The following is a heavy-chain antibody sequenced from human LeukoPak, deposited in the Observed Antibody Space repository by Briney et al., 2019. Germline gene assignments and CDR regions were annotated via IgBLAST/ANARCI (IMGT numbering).Heavy chain of an antibody. CDR2: ISSSSSYI. Sequence: GGSLRLSCAASGFTFSSYSMNWVRQAPGKGLEWVSSISSSSSYIYYADSVKGRFTISRDNAKNSLYLQMNSLRAEDTAVYYCARYDGSGDFDYWGQGTLVTVSS. J-gene: IGHJ4*02. V-gene: IGHV3-21*01. CDR1: GFTFSSYS. D-gene: IGHD3-22*01. CDR3: ARYDGSGDFDY.